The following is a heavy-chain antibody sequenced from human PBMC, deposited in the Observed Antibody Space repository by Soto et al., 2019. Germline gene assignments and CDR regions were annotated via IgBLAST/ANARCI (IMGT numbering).Heavy chain of an antibody. CDR1: GFTFRSYA. D-gene: IGHD1-26*01. Sequence: QVQLVESGGGVVQPGRSLRLSCAASGFTFRSYAMHWVRQAPGKGLEWVAVISYDGSNKYYADSVKGRFTISRDNSKSTLYLQMNTLRAEDTAVYYCARVMGATMYYYYVMDVWGQGTTVTVSS. CDR3: ARVMGATMYYYYVMDV. CDR2: ISYDGSNK. J-gene: IGHJ6*02. V-gene: IGHV3-30-3*01.